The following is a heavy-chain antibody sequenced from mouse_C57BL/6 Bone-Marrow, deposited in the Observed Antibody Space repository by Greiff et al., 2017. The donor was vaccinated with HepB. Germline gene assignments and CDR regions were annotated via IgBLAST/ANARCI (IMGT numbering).Heavy chain of an antibody. J-gene: IGHJ1*03. CDR2: INPGSGGT. V-gene: IGHV1-54*01. Sequence: VQLQESGAELVRPGTSVKVSCKASGYAFTNYLIEWVKQRPGQGLEWIGVINPGSGGTNYNEKFKGKATLTADKSSSTAYMQLSSLTSEDSAVYFCARSNYYGSSSDWYFDVWGTGTTVTVSS. CDR1: GYAFTNYL. D-gene: IGHD1-1*01. CDR3: ARSNYYGSSSDWYFDV.